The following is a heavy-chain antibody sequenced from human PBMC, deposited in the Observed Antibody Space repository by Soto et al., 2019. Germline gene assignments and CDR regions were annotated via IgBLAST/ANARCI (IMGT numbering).Heavy chain of an antibody. V-gene: IGHV1-2*02. CDR3: ARVTLKAGNWFDP. CDR1: GYTFTDYF. Sequence: ASVKVSCKASGYTFTDYFIHWVRQAPGQGFEWMGWINPNSRGTNYAQKFQGRVTMTRDTSNKTAYMELRGLRSDDTAVYYCARVTLKAGNWFDPWGQGTLVTVSS. CDR2: INPNSRGT. J-gene: IGHJ5*02.